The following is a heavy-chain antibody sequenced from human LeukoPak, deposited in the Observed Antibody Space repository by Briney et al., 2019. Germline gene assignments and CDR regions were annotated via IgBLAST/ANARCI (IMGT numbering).Heavy chain of an antibody. J-gene: IGHJ5*02. CDR1: GYTFSAYY. CDR3: ARALKTSDTCFRFDP. D-gene: IGHD1-26*01. Sequence: ASVKVSCKASGYTFSAYYIRWVRHAPGQGLEWMGWINPKTGGTSSAQRFLGRVTLTRDTSMTTVYMELSGLRYDDTAVYYCARALKTSDTCFRFDPWGQGTPVTVSS. V-gene: IGHV1-2*02. CDR2: INPKTGGT.